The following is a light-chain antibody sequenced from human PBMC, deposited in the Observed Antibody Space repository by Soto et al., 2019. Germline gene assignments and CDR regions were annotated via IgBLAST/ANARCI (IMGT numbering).Light chain of an antibody. CDR2: KAS. J-gene: IGKJ2*01. Sequence: DIQMTQSPSTLSASVGDRVTITCRASQSISAWLAWYQQKPGKAPKLLIYKASSLESGVPSRFSGSGSGTECTLTIRSLQPDDFATYYCQQYDSYSYTFGQGTKLEIK. CDR3: QQYDSYSYT. V-gene: IGKV1-5*03. CDR1: QSISAW.